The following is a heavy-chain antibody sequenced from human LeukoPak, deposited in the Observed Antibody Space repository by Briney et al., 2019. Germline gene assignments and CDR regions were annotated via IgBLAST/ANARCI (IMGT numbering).Heavy chain of an antibody. CDR1: GFTFSSYS. D-gene: IGHD3-10*01. Sequence: GGSLRLSCAASGFTFSSYSMNWVCQAPGKGLEWVSSISSSSSYIYYADSVKGRFTISRDNAKNSLYLQMNSLRAEDTAVYYCARGSVPYGSGTDYWGQGTLVTVSS. J-gene: IGHJ4*02. CDR3: ARGSVPYGSGTDY. CDR2: ISSSSSYI. V-gene: IGHV3-21*01.